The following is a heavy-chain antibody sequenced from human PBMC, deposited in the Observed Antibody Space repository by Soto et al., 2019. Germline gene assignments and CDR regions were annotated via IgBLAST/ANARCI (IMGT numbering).Heavy chain of an antibody. J-gene: IGHJ6*03. CDR2: ISAYNGNT. Sequence: ASVKVSCKASVYTFTSYGISWVRQAPGQGLEWMGWISAYNGNTNYAQKLQGRVTMTTDTSTSTAYMELRSLRSDDTAVYYCARDLSVVAENPYYYYMDVWGKGTTVTVSS. CDR3: ARDLSVVAENPYYYYMDV. CDR1: VYTFTSYG. D-gene: IGHD2-15*01. V-gene: IGHV1-18*01.